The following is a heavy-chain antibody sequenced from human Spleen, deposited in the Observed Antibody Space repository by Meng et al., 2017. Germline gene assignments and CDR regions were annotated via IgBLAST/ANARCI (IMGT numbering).Heavy chain of an antibody. CDR3: ARRGAAGSYLFDY. Sequence: GESLKISCKGSGYSFNTYWIGWVRQMPGKGLEWMGIVYPDDSESRYSPSFQGQVTISADMSISTAYLQWSSLKASDTAMYYCARRGAAGSYLFDYWGQGTLVTVSS. J-gene: IGHJ4*02. CDR2: VYPDDSES. D-gene: IGHD1-26*01. V-gene: IGHV5-51*01. CDR1: GYSFNTYW.